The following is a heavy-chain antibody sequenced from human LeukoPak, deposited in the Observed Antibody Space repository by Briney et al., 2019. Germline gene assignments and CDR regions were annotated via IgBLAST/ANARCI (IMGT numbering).Heavy chain of an antibody. CDR1: GFTFSSYN. J-gene: IGHJ3*02. CDR2: ITSSSSYI. CDR3: ASHKGNAFDI. Sequence: GGSLRLSCAASGFTFSSYNMNWVRQAPGKGLEWVSSITSSSSYIYYADSVKGRFTISRDNSKNSLYLQMNSLRAEDTAVYYCASHKGNAFDIWGQGTMVTVSS. V-gene: IGHV3-21*01.